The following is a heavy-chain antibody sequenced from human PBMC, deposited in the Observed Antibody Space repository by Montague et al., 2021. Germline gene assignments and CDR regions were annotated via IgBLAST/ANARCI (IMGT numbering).Heavy chain of an antibody. Sequence: SLRLSCPASGITFDYYWMSWVRQAPGKGLEWVANINEDGSEKNYADSVRGRFSISRDNTKNSLYLQMNSLSVEDTAVYYCARDRAAAGSWGHGTLVIVSS. D-gene: IGHD6-13*01. CDR2: INEDGSEK. CDR1: GITFDYYW. CDR3: ARDRAAAGS. J-gene: IGHJ5*01. V-gene: IGHV3-7*01.